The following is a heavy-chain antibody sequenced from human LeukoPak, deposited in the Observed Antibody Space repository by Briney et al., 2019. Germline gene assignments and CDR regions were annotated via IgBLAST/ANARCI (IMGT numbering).Heavy chain of an antibody. CDR2: ISDSGTT. CDR1: GDSVTSGGYF. Sequence: PSETLSLTCTVSGDSVTSGGYFWTWIRQHPGKGLEWIGYISDSGTTSYNPSLKSRVSISVATSNNQFSLRLSSVTAADTAVYYCARDRAGNNWFDPWGQGTLVTVSS. D-gene: IGHD1-1*01. J-gene: IGHJ5*02. V-gene: IGHV4-31*03. CDR3: ARDRAGNNWFDP.